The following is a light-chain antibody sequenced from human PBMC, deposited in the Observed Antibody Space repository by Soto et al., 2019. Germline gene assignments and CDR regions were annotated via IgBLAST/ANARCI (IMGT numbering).Light chain of an antibody. J-gene: IGKJ4*01. V-gene: IGKV1-13*02. CDR3: QQFNTYPVT. CDR1: QGISSA. CDR2: DAS. Sequence: AIQLTQSPSSLSASVGDRVTITCRASQGISSALAWYQQKPGKAPKVLISDASSLEGGVPSRFSGSGSGTDFTLTISSLQPEDFATYYCQQFNTYPVTFGGGTKVDIK.